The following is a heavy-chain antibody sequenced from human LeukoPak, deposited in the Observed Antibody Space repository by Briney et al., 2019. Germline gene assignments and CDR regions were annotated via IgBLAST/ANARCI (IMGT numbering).Heavy chain of an antibody. D-gene: IGHD6-13*01. CDR3: ACIAAAGGNDY. J-gene: IGHJ4*02. V-gene: IGHV3-66*01. CDR2: IYSGGST. CDR1: GFTVSSNY. Sequence: GGSLRLSCAASGFTVSSNYMSWVRQAPGKGLEWVSVIYSGGSTYYADSVKGRFTISTDNSKNTLYLQMNSLRAEDTAVYYCACIAAAGGNDYWGQGTLVTVSS.